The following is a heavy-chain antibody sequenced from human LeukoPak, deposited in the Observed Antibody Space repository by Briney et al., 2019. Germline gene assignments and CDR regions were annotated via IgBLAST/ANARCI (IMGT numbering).Heavy chain of an antibody. J-gene: IGHJ5*02. Sequence: KPSETLSLTCTVSGGSISSSSYYWGWIRQPPGKGLEWIGSIYYSGSTYYNPSLKSRVTISVDTSKNQFSLKLSSVTAADTAVYYCARHEEVGSTRWFDPWGQGILVTVSS. CDR1: GGSISSSSYY. CDR3: ARHEEVGSTRWFDP. CDR2: IYYSGST. D-gene: IGHD1-26*01. V-gene: IGHV4-39*01.